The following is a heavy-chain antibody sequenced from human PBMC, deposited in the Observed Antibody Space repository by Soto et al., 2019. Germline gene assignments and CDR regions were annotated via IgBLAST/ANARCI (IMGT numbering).Heavy chain of an antibody. Sequence: GESLKISCKGSGYNFNTYWIGWVRQMPGKGLEWMALIYPGDSDTRYSPSFEGQVTLSVDRSISTAYLQWSSLKASDTAIYYCATSTVSYVDIVSSTTRGYFDHWGQGTLVTVS. V-gene: IGHV5-51*01. CDR3: ATSTVSYVDIVSSTTRGYFDH. CDR1: GYNFNTYW. CDR2: IYPGDSDT. D-gene: IGHD5-12*01. J-gene: IGHJ4*02.